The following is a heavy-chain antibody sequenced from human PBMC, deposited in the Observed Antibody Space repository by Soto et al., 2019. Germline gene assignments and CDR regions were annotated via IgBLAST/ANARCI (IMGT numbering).Heavy chain of an antibody. CDR3: AKGSYYYDSSGFIYFDY. J-gene: IGHJ4*02. V-gene: IGHV3-23*01. CDR2: ISGSGGST. D-gene: IGHD3-22*01. CDR1: GFTFSSYA. Sequence: GGSLRLSCAASGFTFSSYAMSWVRQAPGKGLEWVSAISGSGGSTYYADSVKGRFTISRDNSKNTLYLQMNSLRAEDTAVYYCAKGSYYYDSSGFIYFDYWGQGTLVTVSS.